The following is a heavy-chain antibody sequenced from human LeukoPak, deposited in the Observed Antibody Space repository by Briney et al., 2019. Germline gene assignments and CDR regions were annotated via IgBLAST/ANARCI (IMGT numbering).Heavy chain of an antibody. CDR2: INSDGSST. J-gene: IGHJ4*02. Sequence: GGSLRLSCAASGFTFSSYWMHWVRQAPGKGLVWVSRINSDGSSTSYADSVKGRFTISRDNAKNTLYLQMNSLRAEDTAVYYCAKDAGYSYGPRQVDYWGQGTLVTVSS. CDR1: GFTFSSYW. D-gene: IGHD5-18*01. CDR3: AKDAGYSYGPRQVDY. V-gene: IGHV3-74*01.